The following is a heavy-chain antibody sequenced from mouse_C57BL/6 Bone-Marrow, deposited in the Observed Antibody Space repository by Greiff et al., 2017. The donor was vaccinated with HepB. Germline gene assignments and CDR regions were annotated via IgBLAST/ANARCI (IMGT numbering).Heavy chain of an antibody. D-gene: IGHD4-1*01. CDR1: GYTFTVYY. CDR2: IYPGSGNT. J-gene: IGHJ2*01. CDR3: ARWCLGEY. V-gene: IGHV1-76*01. Sequence: QVQLQQSGAELVRPGASVKLSCKASGYTFTVYYINWVKQRPGQGLEWIARIYPGSGNTYYNEKFKGKATLTAEKSSSTAYMQLSSLTSEDSAVYVCARWCLGEYWGQGTTRTVSS.